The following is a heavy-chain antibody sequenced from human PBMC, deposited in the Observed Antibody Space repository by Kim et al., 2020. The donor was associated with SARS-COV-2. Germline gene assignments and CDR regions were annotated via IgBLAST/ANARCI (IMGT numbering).Heavy chain of an antibody. D-gene: IGHD6-13*01. CDR2: ISGSGGST. Sequence: GGSLRLSCAASGFTFSSYAMSWVHQAPGKGLEWVSAISGSGGSTYYADSVKGRFTISRDNSKNTLYLQMNSLRAEDTAVYYCASSSSWYVYFSYYYMDVWGKGTTVTVSS. V-gene: IGHV3-23*01. CDR3: ASSSSWYVYFSYYYMDV. CDR1: GFTFSSYA. J-gene: IGHJ6*03.